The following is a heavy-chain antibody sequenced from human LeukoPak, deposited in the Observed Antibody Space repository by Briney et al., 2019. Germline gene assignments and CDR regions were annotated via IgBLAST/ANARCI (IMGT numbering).Heavy chain of an antibody. CDR3: ARDKSGVGALGDHTFFGLDV. CDR2: IIGSGGST. D-gene: IGHD4/OR15-4a*01. V-gene: IGHV3-23*01. Sequence: PGGSLRLSCAASGFTFSSYAMSWVRQAPGKGLEWVSAIIGSGGSTYYADSVKGRFTISRDNSKNTLYLQMNSLRAEDTAVYYCARDKSGVGALGDHTFFGLDVWGQGTTVNVS. J-gene: IGHJ6*02. CDR1: GFTFSSYA.